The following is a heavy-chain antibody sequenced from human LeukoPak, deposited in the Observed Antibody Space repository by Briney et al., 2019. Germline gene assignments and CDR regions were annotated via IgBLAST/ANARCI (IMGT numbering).Heavy chain of an antibody. CDR3: ARGRGPPGSSSWYNY. J-gene: IGHJ4*02. V-gene: IGHV4-34*01. CDR2: INHSGST. D-gene: IGHD6-13*01. CDR1: GGSFSGYY. Sequence: PSETLSLTCAVYGGSFSGYYWSWIRQPPGKGLEWIGEINHSGSTNYNPSLKSRVTTSVDTSKNQFSLKLSSVTAADTAVYYCARGRGPPGSSSWYNYWGQGTLVTVSS.